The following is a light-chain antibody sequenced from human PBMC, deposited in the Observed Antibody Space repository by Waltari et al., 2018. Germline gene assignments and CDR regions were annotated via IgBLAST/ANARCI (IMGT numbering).Light chain of an antibody. J-gene: IGLJ2*01. CDR2: SNN. CDR1: GSNIGART. Sequence: QSPSTSGTPGQTVTIFCSGSGSNIGARTVNWYQQLPGTAPKLLIYSNNQRPSGVPDRFSGSKSGSSASLAISRLQSEDEADYYCAAWDDTLNGVLFGGGTKLTVL. V-gene: IGLV1-44*01. CDR3: AAWDDTLNGVL.